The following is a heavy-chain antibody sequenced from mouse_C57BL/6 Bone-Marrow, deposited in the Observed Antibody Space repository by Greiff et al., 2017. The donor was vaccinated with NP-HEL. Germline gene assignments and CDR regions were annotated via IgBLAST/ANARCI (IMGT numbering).Heavy chain of an antibody. V-gene: IGHV1-62-2*01. Sequence: VNVVESGAELVKPGASVKLSCKASGYTFTEYTIHWVKQRSGQGLEWIGWVYPGSGSIKYNEKFKDKATLTADKSSSTVYMELSRLTSEDYAVYFCAKHEGAYYSNYSWFAYWGQGTLVTVSA. CDR1: GYTFTEYT. J-gene: IGHJ3*01. CDR3: AKHEGAYYSNYSWFAY. D-gene: IGHD2-5*01. CDR2: VYPGSGSI.